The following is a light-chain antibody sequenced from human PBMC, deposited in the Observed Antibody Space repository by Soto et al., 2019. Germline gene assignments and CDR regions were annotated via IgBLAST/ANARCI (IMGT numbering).Light chain of an antibody. V-gene: IGKV3-20*01. J-gene: IGKJ5*01. CDR3: QQYGSSIT. CDR2: GAS. CDR1: QSVSSSY. Sequence: ETVMPQSPGTLSVSLGERATLSCRASQSVSSSYLAWYQQKPGQAPRLLIYGASSRATGIPDRFSGSGSGTDFTLTISRLEPEDFAVYYCQQYGSSITFGQGTRLEIK.